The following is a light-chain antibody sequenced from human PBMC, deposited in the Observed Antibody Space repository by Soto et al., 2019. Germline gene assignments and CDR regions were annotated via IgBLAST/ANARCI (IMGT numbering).Light chain of an antibody. CDR3: QQSFSTPRT. CDR2: AAS. CDR1: QSINSY. Sequence: DIQMTQSPSSQSASVGDRVTITCRASQSINSYLNWYQQKPGKAPKLLIYAASSLQSGLPSRFSGSGSENDFTLTISTLQPDDFATYYCQQSFSTPRTFGQGTRVEI. V-gene: IGKV1-39*01. J-gene: IGKJ1*01.